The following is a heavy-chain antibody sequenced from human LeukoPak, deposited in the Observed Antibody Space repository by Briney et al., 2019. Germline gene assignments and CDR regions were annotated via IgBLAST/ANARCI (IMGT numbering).Heavy chain of an antibody. V-gene: IGHV1-69*13. Sequence: ASVEVSCKASGGTFSSYAISWVRQAPGQGLEWMGGIIPIFGTANYAQKFQGRVTITADESTSTAYMELSSLRSEDTAVYYCARSLYSNYAYNWFDPRGQRTLVTVSS. D-gene: IGHD4-11*01. CDR3: ARSLYSNYAYNWFDP. CDR2: IIPIFGTA. CDR1: GGTFSSYA. J-gene: IGHJ5*02.